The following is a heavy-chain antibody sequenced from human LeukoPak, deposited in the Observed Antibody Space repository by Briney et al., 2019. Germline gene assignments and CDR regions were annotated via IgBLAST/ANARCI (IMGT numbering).Heavy chain of an antibody. J-gene: IGHJ6*02. V-gene: IGHV3-74*01. D-gene: IGHD5-18*01. CDR1: GFTFTTYW. Sequence: GGSLRLSCAASGFTFTTYWMHWVRQAPGEGLVWVSHINSEGSITSYADSVKGRFTISRDNAKNTLYLQMNSLRAEDTAVYYCARDAVDTANAVWGQGTTVTVSS. CDR2: INSEGSIT. CDR3: ARDAVDTANAV.